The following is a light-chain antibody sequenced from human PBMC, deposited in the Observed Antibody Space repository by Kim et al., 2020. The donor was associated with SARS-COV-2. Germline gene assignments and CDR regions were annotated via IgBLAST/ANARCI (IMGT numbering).Light chain of an antibody. CDR3: MQSTQWPGT. V-gene: IGKV2-30*02. CDR2: KAS. Sequence: QPASISCRCSQSLVHSDGNTYLSWFQQRPGQSPRRLIYKASNRDSGVPDRFSGSGSGTDFTLKISRVEAEDVGVYYCMQSTQWPGTFGGGTRWISN. CDR1: QSLVHSDGNTY. J-gene: IGKJ4*01.